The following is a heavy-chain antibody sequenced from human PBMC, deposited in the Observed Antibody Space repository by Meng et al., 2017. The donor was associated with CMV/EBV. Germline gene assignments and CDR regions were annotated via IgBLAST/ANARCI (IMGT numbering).Heavy chain of an antibody. CDR1: GYTFTDYE. J-gene: IGHJ5*01. Sequence: ASVKVSCKASGYTFTDYEVNGVRQAAAQGLEWMGWMNPYSGTTGYAQKFQGRVTVTRNTSIGTAYMELSSLGSEDTAVYYCARDLTGSTRGGRFDSWGQGTLVTVSS. V-gene: IGHV1-8*03. CDR3: ARDLTGSTRGGRFDS. D-gene: IGHD1-7*01. CDR2: MNPYSGTT.